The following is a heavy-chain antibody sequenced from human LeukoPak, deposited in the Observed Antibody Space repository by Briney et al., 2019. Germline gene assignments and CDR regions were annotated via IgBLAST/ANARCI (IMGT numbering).Heavy chain of an antibody. CDR3: ARGGPITMVREPVDY. CDR1: GFTFSSYA. D-gene: IGHD3-10*01. V-gene: IGHV3-30-3*01. J-gene: IGHJ4*02. Sequence: PGGSLRLSCAASGFTFSSYAMHWVRQAPGKGLEWVAVISYDGSNKYYADSAKGRFTISRDNSKNTLYLQMNSLRAEDTAVYYCARGGPITMVREPVDYWGQGTLVTVSS. CDR2: ISYDGSNK.